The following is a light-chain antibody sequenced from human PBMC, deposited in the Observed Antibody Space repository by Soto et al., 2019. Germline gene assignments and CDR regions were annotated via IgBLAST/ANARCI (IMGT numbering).Light chain of an antibody. CDR1: QSVSRAY. V-gene: IGKV3-20*01. CDR3: QQYGSSPPFT. Sequence: EVVLTQSPGTLSLSPGERATLFCRASQSVSRAYLAWYQQKPGQAPRLLIYGASSRATGIPDRFSGSGSGTDFTLTISRLEPEDFAVYYCQQYGSSPPFTFGPGTKVDVK. J-gene: IGKJ3*01. CDR2: GAS.